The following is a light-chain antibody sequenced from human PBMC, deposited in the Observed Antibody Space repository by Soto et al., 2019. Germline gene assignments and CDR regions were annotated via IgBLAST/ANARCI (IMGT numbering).Light chain of an antibody. J-gene: IGKJ4*01. V-gene: IGKV1-39*01. CDR2: AAS. Sequence: DIQMTQSPSSLSASVGDRVTITCRASQSISSYVNWYQQKPGKAPQLLIYAASSLQSGVPSRFSGGGSGTDFTLIISSLQPEDFATYYCQQCYSNPLTFGGGTKVDIK. CDR3: QQCYSNPLT. CDR1: QSISSY.